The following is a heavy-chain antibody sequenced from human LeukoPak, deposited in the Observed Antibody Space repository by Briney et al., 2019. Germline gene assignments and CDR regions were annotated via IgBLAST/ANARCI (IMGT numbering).Heavy chain of an antibody. Sequence: PGGSLRLSCAASGFTFSSYAMPWVRQAPGKGLEYVSAISSNGGSTYYADSVKGRFTISRDNSKNTLYLQMGSLRAEDMAVYYCARDLGGDYFDYWGQGTLVTVSS. CDR3: ARDLGGDYFDY. CDR1: GFTFSSYA. CDR2: ISSNGGST. V-gene: IGHV3-64*02. J-gene: IGHJ4*02. D-gene: IGHD1-26*01.